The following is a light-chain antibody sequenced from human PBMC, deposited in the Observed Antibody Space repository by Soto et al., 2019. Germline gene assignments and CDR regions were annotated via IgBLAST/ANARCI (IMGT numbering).Light chain of an antibody. CDR2: DAS. V-gene: IGKV1-39*01. CDR1: QTISNW. CDR3: QRSYSTPRT. Sequence: IHMTQSPSTLSASVVYRVAITFQASQTISNWLAWYQQKPGKAPKLLIYDASSLQSGVPSRFSGSGSGTDFTLTISSLQPEDFATYYCQRSYSTPRTFGQGTKVDIK. J-gene: IGKJ1*01.